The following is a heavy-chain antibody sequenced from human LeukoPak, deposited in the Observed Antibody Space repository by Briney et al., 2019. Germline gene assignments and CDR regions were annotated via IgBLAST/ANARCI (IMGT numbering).Heavy chain of an antibody. D-gene: IGHD3-10*01. V-gene: IGHV6-1*01. Sequence: SQTLSLTCAISGDSVSRNNVAWNWLRQSPSRGLEWLGRTYYRSKWYNDYAVSVKSRITVNPDTSKNQFSLQLSSVTPEDTAVYYCAAWYGGGFDYWGQGTLVTVSS. CDR1: GDSVSRNNVA. J-gene: IGHJ4*02. CDR3: AAWYGGGFDY. CDR2: TYYRSKWYN.